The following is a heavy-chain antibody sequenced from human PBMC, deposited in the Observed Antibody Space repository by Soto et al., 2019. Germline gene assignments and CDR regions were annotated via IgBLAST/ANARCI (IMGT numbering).Heavy chain of an antibody. Sequence: GESLKISCKGSGYSFTSYWIGWVRQMPGKGLEWMGIIYPGDSDTRYSPSFQGQVTISADKSISTAYLQWSSLKASDTAMYYCVRTGYSSGWKFFWFDPWGQGTLVTVSS. CDR1: GYSFTSYW. J-gene: IGHJ5*02. D-gene: IGHD6-19*01. V-gene: IGHV5-51*01. CDR2: IYPGDSDT. CDR3: VRTGYSSGWKFFWFDP.